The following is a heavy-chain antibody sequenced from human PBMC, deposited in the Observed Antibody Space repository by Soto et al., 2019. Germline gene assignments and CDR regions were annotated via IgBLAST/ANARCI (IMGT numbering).Heavy chain of an antibody. V-gene: IGHV3-23*01. D-gene: IGHD3-10*01. J-gene: IGHJ4*02. Sequence: PGGSLRLSCAASGFTFSTYAMSWVRQPLGRGLEWVSTIGGSGSSTYYADSVKGRFAISRDISKNTLYLHLSSLRAEDTAIYYCAKRESDITGWLHFDYWGQGALVTVSS. CDR1: GFTFSTYA. CDR2: IGGSGSST. CDR3: AKRESDITGWLHFDY.